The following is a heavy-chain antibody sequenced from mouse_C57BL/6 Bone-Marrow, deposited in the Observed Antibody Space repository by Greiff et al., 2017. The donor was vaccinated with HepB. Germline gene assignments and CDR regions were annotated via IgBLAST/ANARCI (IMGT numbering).Heavy chain of an antibody. Sequence: EVKLMESGGGLVKPGGSLKLSCAASGFTFSSYAMSWVRQTPEKRLEWVATISDGGSYTYYPDNVKGRFTISRDNAKNNLYLQMSHLKSEDTAMYYCASNWAWFAYWGQGTLVTVSA. CDR1: GFTFSSYA. CDR3: ASNWAWFAY. D-gene: IGHD4-1*01. V-gene: IGHV5-4*03. J-gene: IGHJ3*01. CDR2: ISDGGSYT.